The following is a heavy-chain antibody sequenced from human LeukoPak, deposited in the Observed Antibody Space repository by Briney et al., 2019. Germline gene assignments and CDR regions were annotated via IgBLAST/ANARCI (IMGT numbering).Heavy chain of an antibody. CDR1: GFTFDDYA. CDR2: ISWNSGSI. Sequence: PGGSLRLSCAASGFTFDDYAMHWVRQAPGKGLEWVSGISWNSGSIGYADSVKGRFTISRDNAKNSLYLQMNSLRDEDTAGYYCARDRSSGWTREVEDDAFDIWGQGTMVTVSS. D-gene: IGHD6-19*01. CDR3: ARDRSSGWTREVEDDAFDI. J-gene: IGHJ3*02. V-gene: IGHV3-9*01.